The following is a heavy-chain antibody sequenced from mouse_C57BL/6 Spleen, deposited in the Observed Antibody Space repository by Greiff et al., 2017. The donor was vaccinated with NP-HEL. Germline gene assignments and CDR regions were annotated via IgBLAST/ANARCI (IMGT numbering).Heavy chain of an antibody. Sequence: EVMLVESGGGLVKPGGSLKLSCAASGFTFSSYAMSWVRQTPEKRLEWVATISDGGSYTYYPDNVKGRFTISRDNAKNNLYLQMSHLKSEDTAMYYCARDLRDQAWFAYWGQGTLVTVSA. CDR1: GFTFSSYA. CDR2: ISDGGSYT. V-gene: IGHV5-4*01. D-gene: IGHD3-3*01. CDR3: ARDLRDQAWFAY. J-gene: IGHJ3*01.